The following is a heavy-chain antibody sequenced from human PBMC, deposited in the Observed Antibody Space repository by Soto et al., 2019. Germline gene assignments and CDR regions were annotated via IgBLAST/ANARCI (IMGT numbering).Heavy chain of an antibody. CDR2: IYYSGST. CDR1: GASISSSSYS. V-gene: IGHV4-39*01. J-gene: IGHJ4*02. D-gene: IGHD2-15*01. CDR3: ASSSGNPYGHYLDS. Sequence: PSETLSLTCTVSGASISSSSYSWGWIRQPPGKGLEWIGSIYYSGSTYYNPSLKSRVTISVDTSKHQFSLKLSSVTAADTAVYYCASSSGNPYGHYLDSWGQGTLVTVSS.